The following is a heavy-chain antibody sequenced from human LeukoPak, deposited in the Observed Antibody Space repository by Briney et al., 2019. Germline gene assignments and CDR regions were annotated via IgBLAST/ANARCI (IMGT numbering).Heavy chain of an antibody. V-gene: IGHV3-23*01. D-gene: IGHD2-21*02. Sequence: ETGGSLRLSCAASGFTFSSYAMSWVRQAPGKGLEWVPAISGSAYSTYYADSVKGRFTISRDNSKNTLYLQMNSLRAEDTAVYYCAKETVTAPPIDYWGQGTLVTVSS. CDR2: ISGSAYST. J-gene: IGHJ4*02. CDR3: AKETVTAPPIDY. CDR1: GFTFSSYA.